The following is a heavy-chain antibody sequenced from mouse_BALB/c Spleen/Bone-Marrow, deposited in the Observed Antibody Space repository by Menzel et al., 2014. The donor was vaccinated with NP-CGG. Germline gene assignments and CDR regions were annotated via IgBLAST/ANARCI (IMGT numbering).Heavy chain of an antibody. CDR1: GFDFXRYW. J-gene: IGHJ3*01. CDR3: ERLSYYGRFAY. Sequence: EVQLQESGGGLVQPGGSLKLSCAASGFDFXRYWMSWVRQAPGKGLEWIGEINPDSSTINYTPSLKDKFIISRDNAKNTLYLQMSKVRSEVTALYYCERLSYYGRFAYWGQGTLVTVSA. CDR2: INPDSSTI. D-gene: IGHD1-1*01. V-gene: IGHV4-1*02.